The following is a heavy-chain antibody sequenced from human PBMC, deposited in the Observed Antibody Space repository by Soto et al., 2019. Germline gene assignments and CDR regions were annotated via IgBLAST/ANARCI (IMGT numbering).Heavy chain of an antibody. CDR1: GYTFTSYD. Sequence: PRASVKVSCKASGYTFTSYDINWVRQATGQGLEWMGWMNPNSGNTGYAQKFQGRVTMTRNTSISTAYMELSSLRSEDTAVYYCARAAYDSSGYYGMDVWGQGTTVTVSS. CDR2: MNPNSGNT. J-gene: IGHJ6*02. V-gene: IGHV1-8*01. CDR3: ARAAYDSSGYYGMDV. D-gene: IGHD3-22*01.